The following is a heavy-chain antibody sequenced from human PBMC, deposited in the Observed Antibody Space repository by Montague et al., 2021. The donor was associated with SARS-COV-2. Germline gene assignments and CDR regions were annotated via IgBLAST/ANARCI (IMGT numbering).Heavy chain of an antibody. Sequence: SETLSLTCTVSGGSISRYYWSWIRQPPGKGLEWIGYIDYSGSTKYNPSLKSRVTISVDTSKNQFSLKLNSVTAADTAVYYCARELGYVSSGYYAYFDYWGQGTLGTVSS. CDR2: IDYSGST. J-gene: IGHJ4*02. D-gene: IGHD3-22*01. CDR3: ARELGYVSSGYYAYFDY. CDR1: GGSISRYY. V-gene: IGHV4-59*13.